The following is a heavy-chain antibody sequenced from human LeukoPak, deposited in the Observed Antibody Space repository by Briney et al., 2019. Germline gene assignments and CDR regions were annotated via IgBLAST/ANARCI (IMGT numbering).Heavy chain of an antibody. Sequence: SETLSLTCSVSGGSLSGYFWSWIRQPPGRGLEWIAYIHYTGSTVYTPSLKSRVPISVDTSKNQFSLKLRSVTAADTAVYYCARQGHDSSGYYGDWFDPCGQGPLVTVSS. J-gene: IGHJ5*02. V-gene: IGHV4-59*08. CDR1: GGSLSGYF. CDR3: ARQGHDSSGYYGDWFDP. D-gene: IGHD3-22*01. CDR2: IHYTGST.